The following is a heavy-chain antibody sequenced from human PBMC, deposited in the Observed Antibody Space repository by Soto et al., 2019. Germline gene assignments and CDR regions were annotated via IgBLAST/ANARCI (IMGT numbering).Heavy chain of an antibody. Sequence: PGGSLRLSCEASGFFFSNFDMHWVRQAPGKGLEWVAVISYDGSNKYYADSVKGRFTISRDNSKSTLYLQVNSLRAEDTAVFYCVNRFCTGDRCYSYWGQGTPVTVSS. D-gene: IGHD2-15*01. V-gene: IGHV3-30*03. CDR2: ISYDGSNK. CDR3: VNRFCTGDRCYSY. CDR1: GFFFSNFD. J-gene: IGHJ4*02.